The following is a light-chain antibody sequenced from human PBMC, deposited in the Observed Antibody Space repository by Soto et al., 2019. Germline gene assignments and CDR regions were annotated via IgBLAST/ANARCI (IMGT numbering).Light chain of an antibody. Sequence: EIVLTQSPGTLSLSPGERATLSCRASQSVSSSYLSWYQQKPSQAPRLLIYGASSRATGNPDRFSGSGSGTDFTLTISRLEPEDFAVYYCLQDGTSLSWTFGQGAWVEIE. CDR1: QSVSSSY. CDR3: LQDGTSLSWT. CDR2: GAS. J-gene: IGKJ1*01. V-gene: IGKV3-20*01.